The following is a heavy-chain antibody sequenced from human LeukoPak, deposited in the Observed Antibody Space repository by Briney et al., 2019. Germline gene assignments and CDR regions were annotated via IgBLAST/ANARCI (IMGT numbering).Heavy chain of an antibody. Sequence: SETLSLTCTVSGGSISSYYWSWIRQPPGKGLEWIGYIYYSGSTNYNPSLKSRVTILVDTSKNQFSLKLSSVTAADTAVYYCARDRTAAGTDFDYWGQGTLVTVSS. CDR2: IYYSGST. V-gene: IGHV4-59*01. D-gene: IGHD6-13*01. CDR1: GGSISSYY. CDR3: ARDRTAAGTDFDY. J-gene: IGHJ4*02.